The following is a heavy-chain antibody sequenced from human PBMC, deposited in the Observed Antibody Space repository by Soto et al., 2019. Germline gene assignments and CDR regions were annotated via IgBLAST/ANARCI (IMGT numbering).Heavy chain of an antibody. D-gene: IGHD4-4*01. Sequence: QLQLQESGPGLVKPSETLSLTCTVSGGSISSSSYYWGWIRQPPGKGLEWIGSIYYSGSTYYNPSLKSRVTISVDTPKNQFSLKLSSVTAADTAVYYCARQGGRLQDFDYWGQGTLVTVSS. CDR2: IYYSGST. CDR1: GGSISSSSYY. CDR3: ARQGGRLQDFDY. V-gene: IGHV4-39*01. J-gene: IGHJ4*02.